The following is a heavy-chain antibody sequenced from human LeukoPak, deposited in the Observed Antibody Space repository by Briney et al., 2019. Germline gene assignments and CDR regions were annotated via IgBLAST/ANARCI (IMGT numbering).Heavy chain of an antibody. CDR1: GGSISSGDYY. Sequence: SETLSLTCTVSGGSISSGDYYWSWIRQPPGKGLEWIGYIYYGGSTYYNPSLKGRVTISVDTSKNQFSLKLSSVTAADTAVYYCARLADYGGNFIYYYYMDVWGKGTTVTVSS. CDR2: IYYGGST. CDR3: ARLADYGGNFIYYYYMDV. J-gene: IGHJ6*03. V-gene: IGHV4-30-4*08. D-gene: IGHD4-23*01.